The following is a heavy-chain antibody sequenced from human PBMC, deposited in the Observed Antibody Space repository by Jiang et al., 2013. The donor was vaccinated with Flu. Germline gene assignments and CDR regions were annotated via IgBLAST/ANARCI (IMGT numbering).Heavy chain of an antibody. V-gene: IGHV7-4-1*02. CDR1: GYSFTEYS. Sequence: QSGSELKKPGASVKVSCQASGYSFTEYSINWVRQAPGQGLEWLGWITTNTGRPTYAQGFTGRFVFSLDTSASTAYLHINSLTAEDTAVYYCARQVRSGGWTPNLDFWGQGTLVSVSS. D-gene: IGHD6-25*01. J-gene: IGHJ4*02. CDR3: ARQVRSGGWTPNLDF. CDR2: ITTNTGRP.